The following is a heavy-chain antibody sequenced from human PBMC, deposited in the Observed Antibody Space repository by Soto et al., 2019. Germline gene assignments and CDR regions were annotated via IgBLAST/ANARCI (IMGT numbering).Heavy chain of an antibody. Sequence: QVQLQESGPGRVKPSGTLSLTCAVSGTSIINNNWWTWVRQPPGKGLEWIGEIYHSGTTNYNSSLKSRVTFSTDKSKNQFSLNLNSVTAADTAVYYCARGDGDNAFDIWGQGTLVIVSS. CDR3: ARGDGDNAFDI. J-gene: IGHJ3*02. CDR2: IYHSGTT. V-gene: IGHV4-4*02. D-gene: IGHD2-21*02. CDR1: GTSIINNNW.